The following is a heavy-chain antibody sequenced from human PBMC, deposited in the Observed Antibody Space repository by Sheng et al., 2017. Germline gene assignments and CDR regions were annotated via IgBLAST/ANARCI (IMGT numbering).Heavy chain of an antibody. CDR2: INHSGST. Sequence: QVQLQQWGAGLLKPSETLSLTCAVYGGSFSGYYWSWIRQPPGKGLEWIGEINHSGSTNYNPSLKSRVTISVDTSKNQFSLKLSSVTAADTAVYYCARVAAAGRWGRYFDYWGQGTLVTVSS. V-gene: IGHV4-34*01. CDR3: ARVAAAGRWGRYFDY. J-gene: IGHJ4*02. D-gene: IGHD6-13*01. CDR1: GGSFSGYY.